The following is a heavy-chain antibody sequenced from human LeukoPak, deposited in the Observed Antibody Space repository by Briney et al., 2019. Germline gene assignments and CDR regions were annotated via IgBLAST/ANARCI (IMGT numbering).Heavy chain of an antibody. CDR1: GFTFSSYA. J-gene: IGHJ6*04. Sequence: GGSLRLSCAASGFTFSSYAMHWVRQAPGKGLEWVAVISYDGSNKYYADSVKGRFTISRDNSKNTLYLQMNSLRAEDTAVYYCARQEQQLVYYYYGMDVWGKGITVTVSS. D-gene: IGHD6-13*01. CDR3: ARQEQQLVYYYYGMDV. CDR2: ISYDGSNK. V-gene: IGHV3-30*04.